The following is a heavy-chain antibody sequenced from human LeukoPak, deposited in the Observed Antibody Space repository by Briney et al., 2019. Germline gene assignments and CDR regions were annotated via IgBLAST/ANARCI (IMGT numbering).Heavy chain of an antibody. CDR2: IYSGGST. Sequence: PGGSLRLSCAASGFTVSSNYMSWVRQAPGKGLECVSVIYSGGSTYYADSVKGRFTISRDNSKNTLYLQMNSLRAEDTAVYYCARQQGVGGYIRNDAFDIWGQGTMVTVSS. CDR3: ARQQGVGGYIRNDAFDI. J-gene: IGHJ3*02. D-gene: IGHD3-22*01. CDR1: GFTVSSNY. V-gene: IGHV3-66*04.